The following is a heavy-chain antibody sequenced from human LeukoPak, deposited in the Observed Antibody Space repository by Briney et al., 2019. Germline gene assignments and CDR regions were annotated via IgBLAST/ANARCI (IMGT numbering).Heavy chain of an antibody. CDR2: IYYSGST. J-gene: IGHJ4*02. V-gene: IGHV4-59*01. Sequence: SETLSLTCTVSGGSISSYYWSWIRQPPGKGLEWIGYIYYSGSTNYNPSLKSRVTISVDTSKNQFSLKLSSVTAADPAVYYCARVGGDSSGYYYSGRPCPNCVDYWGQGTLVTVSS. CDR1: GGSISSYY. D-gene: IGHD3-22*01. CDR3: ARVGGDSSGYYYSGRPCPNCVDY.